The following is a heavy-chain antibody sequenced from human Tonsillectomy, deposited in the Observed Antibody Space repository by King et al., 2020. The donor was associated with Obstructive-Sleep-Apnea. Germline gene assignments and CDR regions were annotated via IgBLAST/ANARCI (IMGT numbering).Heavy chain of an antibody. CDR1: GGSISSYY. J-gene: IGHJ6*02. Sequence: QLQESGPGLVKPSETLSLTCTVSGGSISSYYWSWIRQPPGEGLEWIGDIYYSGSTKYNPSLKSRGTISPHTSKNQFSLKLGSVTAADTAVYYCARPEGYYYGMDVWGQGTTVTVSS. V-gene: IGHV4-59*08. CDR3: ARPEGYYYGMDV. CDR2: IYYSGST.